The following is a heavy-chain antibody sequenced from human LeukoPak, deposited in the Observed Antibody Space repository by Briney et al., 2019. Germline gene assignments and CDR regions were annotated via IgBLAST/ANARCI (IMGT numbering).Heavy chain of an antibody. J-gene: IGHJ3*02. V-gene: IGHV4-34*01. CDR2: INHSGST. D-gene: IGHD3-10*01. CDR3: ARVRGLLGDAFDI. CDR1: GGSFSGYY. Sequence: NPSETLSLTCAVYGGSFSGYYWSWIRQPPGKGLEWIGEINHSGSTNYNPSLKSRVTILVDTSKNQFSLKLSSVTAADTAVYYCARVRGLLGDAFDIWGQGTMVTVSS.